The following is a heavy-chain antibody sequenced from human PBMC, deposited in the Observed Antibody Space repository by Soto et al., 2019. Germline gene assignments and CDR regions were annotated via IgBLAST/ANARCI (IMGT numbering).Heavy chain of an antibody. D-gene: IGHD6-19*01. CDR2: INPNSGGT. CDR1: GYTFTGYY. J-gene: IGHJ5*02. V-gene: IGHV1-2*04. Sequence: QVQLVQSGAEVKKPGASVKVSCKASGYTFTGYYMHWVRQAPGQGLEWMGWINPNSGGTNYAQKFQGWVTMTRDTPXTTAYMELSRLRSDDTAVYYCARDRDSSGWYSPFDPWGQGTLVTVSS. CDR3: ARDRDSSGWYSPFDP.